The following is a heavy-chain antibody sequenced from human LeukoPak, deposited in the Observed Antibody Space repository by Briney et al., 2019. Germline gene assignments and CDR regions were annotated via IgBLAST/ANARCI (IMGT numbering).Heavy chain of an antibody. V-gene: IGHV1-69*13. CDR2: IIPIFGIA. D-gene: IGHD3-22*01. Sequence: RASVKVSCKASGGTFSSYAISCVRQAPGQGLEWMGGIIPIFGIANYAQKFQGRVTITADESTSTAYMELSSLRSEDTAVYYCARGPLNYYDRSGWSHYYYYMDVWGKGTTVTISS. CDR3: ARGPLNYYDRSGWSHYYYYMDV. CDR1: GGTFSSYA. J-gene: IGHJ6*03.